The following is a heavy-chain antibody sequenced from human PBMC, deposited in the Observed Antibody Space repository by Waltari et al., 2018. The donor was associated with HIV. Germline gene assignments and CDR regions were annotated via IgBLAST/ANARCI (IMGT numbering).Heavy chain of an antibody. V-gene: IGHV3-74*01. Sequence: EVQLVASGGGQVKPGGSLRLSWEASGLRLITYRMHWVRQAPGKGPVWVAYSNSDGSRSGYAASVEGRFTISRDNAKNTLDLQMDSLRAEDTAVYYCVRGRYSSTLFDYWSQGILVTVSS. CDR3: VRGRYSSTLFDY. D-gene: IGHD6-13*01. CDR1: GLRLITYR. J-gene: IGHJ4*02. CDR2: SNSDGSRS.